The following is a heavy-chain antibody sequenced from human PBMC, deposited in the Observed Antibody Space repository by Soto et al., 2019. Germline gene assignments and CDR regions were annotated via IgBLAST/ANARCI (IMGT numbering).Heavy chain of an antibody. V-gene: IGHV6-1*01. D-gene: IGHD6-13*01. CDR3: ARDVIAAAGTLVVWFDP. Sequence: HSQTLSLTCAISGDSVSSNSAAWNWIRQSPSRGLEWLGRTYYRSKWYNDYAVSVKSRITINPDTSKNQFSLQLNSVTPEDTAVYYCARDVIAAAGTLVVWFDPWGQGTLVTVSS. J-gene: IGHJ5*02. CDR2: TYYRSKWYN. CDR1: GDSVSSNSAA.